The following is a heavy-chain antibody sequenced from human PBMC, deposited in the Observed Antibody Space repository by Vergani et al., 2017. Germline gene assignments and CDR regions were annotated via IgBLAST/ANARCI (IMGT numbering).Heavy chain of an antibody. CDR1: GFPFKNNT. Sequence: VQLVESGGGLVKPGGSLRLSCEGSGFPFKNNTMTWVRQAPGKGLEWVSSISSSSAYLHYADSVKGRFTISRDNAKKSLFLQMNNLRADDTAVYYCASRVSANGGLDTWGQGTLVTGSS. J-gene: IGHJ5*02. CDR2: ISSSSAYL. D-gene: IGHD2-15*01. V-gene: IGHV3-21*02. CDR3: ASRVSANGGLDT.